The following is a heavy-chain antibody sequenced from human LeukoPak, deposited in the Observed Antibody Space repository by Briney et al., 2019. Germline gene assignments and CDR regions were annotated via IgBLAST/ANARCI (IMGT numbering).Heavy chain of an antibody. D-gene: IGHD3-16*02. CDR3: AGDYDYVWGSYQY. Sequence: PSETLSLTCAVYGGSFSGYYWSWIRQPPGKGLEWIGEINHSGSTNYNPSLKSRVTISVDTSKNQFSLKLSSVTAADTAVYSCAGDYDYVWGSYQYWGPGTLVTVSS. CDR1: GGSFSGYY. J-gene: IGHJ4*02. CDR2: INHSGST. V-gene: IGHV4-34*01.